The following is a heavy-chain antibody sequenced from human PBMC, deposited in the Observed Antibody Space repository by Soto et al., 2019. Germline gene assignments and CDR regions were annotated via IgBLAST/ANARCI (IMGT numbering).Heavy chain of an antibody. J-gene: IGHJ2*01. CDR2: ISYDGSNK. CDR1: GFTFSSYA. Sequence: QVQLVESGGGVVQPGRSLRLSCAASGFTFSSYAMHWVRQAPGKGLEWVAVISYDGSNKYYADSVKGRFTISRDNSENTLYLQMNSLRAEDTAVYYCAGGGADWYFDLWGRGTLVTVSS. V-gene: IGHV3-30-3*01. CDR3: AGGGADWYFDL.